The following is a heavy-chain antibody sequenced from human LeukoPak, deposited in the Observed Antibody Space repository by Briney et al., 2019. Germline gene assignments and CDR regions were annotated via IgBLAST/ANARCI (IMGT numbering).Heavy chain of an antibody. CDR3: ARVYDFWSGYPIDY. J-gene: IGHJ4*02. D-gene: IGHD3-3*01. Sequence: PGGSLRLSCAASGFTVSSNYMSWVRQAPGKGLEWVSVIYSGGSTYYADSVKGRFTISRDNSKNTLYLQMNSLRAEDTAVYYCARVYDFWSGYPIDYWGQGTLVTVSS. V-gene: IGHV3-66*01. CDR1: GFTVSSNY. CDR2: IYSGGST.